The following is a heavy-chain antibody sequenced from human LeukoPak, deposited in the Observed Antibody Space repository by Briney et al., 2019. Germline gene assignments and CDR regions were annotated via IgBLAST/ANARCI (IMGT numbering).Heavy chain of an antibody. D-gene: IGHD3-9*01. CDR1: GFTFSSYA. J-gene: IGHJ4*02. V-gene: IGHV3-23*01. CDR3: AKDLRGFDWTYPCDY. Sequence: PGGSLRLSCAASGFTFSSYAMSWVRQAPGKGLEWVSAISGSGGSTYYADSVKGRFTIPRDNSKNTLYLQMNSLRAEDTAVYYCAKDLRGFDWTYPCDYWGQGTLVTVSS. CDR2: ISGSGGST.